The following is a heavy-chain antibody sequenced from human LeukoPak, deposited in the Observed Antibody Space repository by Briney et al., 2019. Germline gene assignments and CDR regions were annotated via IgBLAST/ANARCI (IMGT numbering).Heavy chain of an antibody. CDR3: ARRRITIFGVADGGYYFDY. CDR2: IYHSGST. J-gene: IGHJ4*02. D-gene: IGHD3-3*01. CDR1: GYSISSGYY. Sequence: PSETLSLTSTVSGYSISSGYYWSWIRQPPGKGLEWIGSIYHSGSTYYNPSLKSRVTISVDTSKNQFSLKLSSVTAADTAVYYCARRRITIFGVADGGYYFDYWGQGTLVTVSS. V-gene: IGHV4-38-2*02.